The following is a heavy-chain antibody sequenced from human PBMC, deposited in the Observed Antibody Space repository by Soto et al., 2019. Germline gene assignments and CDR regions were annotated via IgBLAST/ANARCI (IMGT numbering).Heavy chain of an antibody. CDR3: ASGAAFYYDTSRY. V-gene: IGHV3-30-3*01. Sequence: GSLRLSCAASGFNFNIHALHWIRQAPGEGLEWVAVMSPGGNSQYYADSVKGRFTISRDTSKSTLYLQMTSLRPEDTAVYYCASGAAFYYDTSRYWGQGTLVTVSS. CDR2: MSPGGNSQ. J-gene: IGHJ4*02. D-gene: IGHD3-22*01. CDR1: GFNFNIHA.